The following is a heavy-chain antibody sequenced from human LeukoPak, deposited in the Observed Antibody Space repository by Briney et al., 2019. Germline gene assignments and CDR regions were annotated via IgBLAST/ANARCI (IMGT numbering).Heavy chain of an antibody. D-gene: IGHD2-15*01. CDR1: GFTFSSYA. Sequence: GGSLRLSCAASGFTFSSYAMSWVRQAPGKGLEWVSAISGSGGSTYYADSVKGRFTISRDNSKNTLYLQMNSLRAEDTAVYYCAKEKPNCSGGSCYPAEFDYWGQGTLVTVSS. CDR3: AKEKPNCSGGSCYPAEFDY. J-gene: IGHJ4*02. V-gene: IGHV3-23*01. CDR2: ISGSGGST.